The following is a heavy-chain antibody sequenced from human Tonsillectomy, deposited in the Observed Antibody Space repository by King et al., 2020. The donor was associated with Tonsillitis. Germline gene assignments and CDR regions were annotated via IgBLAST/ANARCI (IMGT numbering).Heavy chain of an antibody. Sequence: VQLQESGPGLVKPSETLSLTCTVSGGSISSYYWRWIRQPPGKGLEWIGYIYYSWSTNYNPSLQSRVTISVDTSKNQFSLELSSVHAADTAVYYCARGGDYYDRSGYYGSYYFDYWGQGTLVTVSS. CDR2: IYYSWST. CDR3: ARGGDYYDRSGYYGSYYFDY. CDR1: GGSISSYY. J-gene: IGHJ4*02. D-gene: IGHD3-22*01. V-gene: IGHV4-59*01.